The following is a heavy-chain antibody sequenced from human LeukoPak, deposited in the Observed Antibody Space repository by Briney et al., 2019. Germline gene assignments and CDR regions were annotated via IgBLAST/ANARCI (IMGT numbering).Heavy chain of an antibody. CDR2: INPSGGST. D-gene: IGHD2-2*01. Sequence: ASVKVSCKASGYTFTSYYMHWVRQAPGQGLEWMGIINPSGGSTSYAQKFQGRVTMTRDMSTSTVYMELSSLRSEDTAVYYCATSLSTSGWFDPWGQGTLVTVSS. V-gene: IGHV1-46*01. CDR3: ATSLSTSGWFDP. CDR1: GYTFTSYY. J-gene: IGHJ5*02.